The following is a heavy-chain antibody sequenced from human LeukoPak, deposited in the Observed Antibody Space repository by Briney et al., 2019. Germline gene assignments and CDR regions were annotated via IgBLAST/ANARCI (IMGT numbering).Heavy chain of an antibody. Sequence: GGSLRLSCAASGFTFSSYAMHWVRQAPGKGLEWVAVISYDGSNKYYADSVKGRFTISRDNSKNTLYLQMNSLRAEDTAVYYCAKPRDEYYFDYWGQGTLVTVSS. CDR1: GFTFSSYA. J-gene: IGHJ4*02. CDR2: ISYDGSNK. V-gene: IGHV3-30-3*02. CDR3: AKPRDEYYFDY.